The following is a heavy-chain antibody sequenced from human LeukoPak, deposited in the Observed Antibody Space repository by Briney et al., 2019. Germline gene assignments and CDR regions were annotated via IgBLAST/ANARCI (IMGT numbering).Heavy chain of an antibody. CDR2: IYHSGST. Sequence: SGTLSLTCAVSGGSISSSNRWSWVRQPPGKGLEWIGEIYHSGSTNYNPSLESRVTISVDKSKNQFSLKLSSVTAADTAVYYCARDTSGYYGRYESWGQGILVTVSS. V-gene: IGHV4-4*02. CDR1: GGSISSSNR. J-gene: IGHJ4*02. D-gene: IGHD3-3*01. CDR3: ARDTSGYYGRYES.